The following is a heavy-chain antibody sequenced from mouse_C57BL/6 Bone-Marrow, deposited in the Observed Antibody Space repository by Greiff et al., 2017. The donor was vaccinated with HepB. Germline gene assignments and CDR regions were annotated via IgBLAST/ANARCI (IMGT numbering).Heavy chain of an antibody. D-gene: IGHD1-1*01. CDR2: ISYDGSN. CDR1: GYSITSGYY. J-gene: IGHJ4*01. Sequence: ESGPGLVKPSQSLSLTCSVTGYSITSGYYWNWIRQFPGNKLEWMGYISYDGSNNYNPSLKNRISITRDTSKNQFFLKLNSVTTEDTATYYCARAYYYGRAMDYWGQGTSVTVSS. V-gene: IGHV3-6*01. CDR3: ARAYYYGRAMDY.